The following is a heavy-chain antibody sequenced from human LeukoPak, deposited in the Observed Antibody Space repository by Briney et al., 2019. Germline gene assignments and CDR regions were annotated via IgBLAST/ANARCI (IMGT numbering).Heavy chain of an antibody. V-gene: IGHV1-69*05. CDR3: ARWIEATREPYYFDY. D-gene: IGHD5-12*01. CDR2: IIPIFGTA. Sequence: GASVKVSCKASGGTFSSYAISWVRQAPGQGLEWMGGIIPIFGTANYAQKFQGRVTITTDESTSTAYMELSSLRSEDTAVYYCARWIEATREPYYFDYWGQGTLVTVSS. J-gene: IGHJ4*02. CDR1: GGTFSSYA.